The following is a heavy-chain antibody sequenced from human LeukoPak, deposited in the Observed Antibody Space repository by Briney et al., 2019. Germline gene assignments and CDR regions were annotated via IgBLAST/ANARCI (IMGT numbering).Heavy chain of an antibody. CDR3: ARLRGEFQYYYDSSGPAQRYYYYYMDV. D-gene: IGHD3-22*01. Sequence: PGESLKISCKGSGYSFTSYWIGWVRQMPGKGLEWMGIIYPGDSDTRYSPSFQGQVTISADKSISTAYLQWSSLKASDTAMYYCARLRGEFQYYYDSSGPAQRYYYYYMDVWGKGTTVTISS. CDR1: GYSFTSYW. V-gene: IGHV5-51*01. CDR2: IYPGDSDT. J-gene: IGHJ6*03.